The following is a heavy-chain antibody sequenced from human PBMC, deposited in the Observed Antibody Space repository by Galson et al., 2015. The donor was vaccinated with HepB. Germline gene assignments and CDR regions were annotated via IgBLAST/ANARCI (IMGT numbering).Heavy chain of an antibody. CDR1: GGSISSGDYY. D-gene: IGHD6-6*01. J-gene: IGHJ6*02. Sequence: TLSLTCTVSGGSISSGDYYWSWIRQPPGKGLEWIGYIYYSGSTYYNPSLKSRVTISVDTSKNQFSLKLSSVTAADTAVYYCARDVAARGVYYYGMDVWGQGTTVTVSS. CDR3: ARDVAARGVYYYGMDV. CDR2: IYYSGST. V-gene: IGHV4-30-4*01.